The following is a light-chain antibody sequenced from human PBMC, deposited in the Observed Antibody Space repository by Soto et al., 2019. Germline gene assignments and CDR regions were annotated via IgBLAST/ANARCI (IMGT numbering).Light chain of an antibody. CDR1: SSDVGGYNY. J-gene: IGLJ2*01. CDR3: SSYTRSTTVV. Sequence: QSALTQPASVSGSPGQSITISCTGTSSDVGGYNYVSWYQQHPGKAPKLMIYDVSNRPSGVSNRFSVSKSGNTASLTISGLQAEDEADVYCSSYTRSTTVVFGGGTQLTVL. CDR2: DVS. V-gene: IGLV2-14*01.